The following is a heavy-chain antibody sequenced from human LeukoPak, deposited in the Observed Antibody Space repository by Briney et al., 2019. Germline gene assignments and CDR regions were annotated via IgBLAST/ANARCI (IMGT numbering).Heavy chain of an antibody. CDR1: GFTFSSFE. Sequence: GGSLRLSCAASGFTFSSFEVNWVRQAPGKGLEWISHISHTFDIKYADSVKGRFTISRDNAKNSQYLQMTSLRAQDTGIYYCARSSGSYRPFGSWGQGTLVIVSS. D-gene: IGHD3-22*01. V-gene: IGHV3-48*03. J-gene: IGHJ4*02. CDR2: ISHTFDI. CDR3: ARSSGSYRPFGS.